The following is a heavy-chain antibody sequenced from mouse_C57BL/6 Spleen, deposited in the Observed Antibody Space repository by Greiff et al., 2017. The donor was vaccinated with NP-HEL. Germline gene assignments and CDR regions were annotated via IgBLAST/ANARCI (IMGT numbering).Heavy chain of an antibody. V-gene: IGHV1-61*01. Sequence: VQLQQPGAELVRPGSSVKLSCKASGYTFTSYWMDWVKQRPGQGLEWIGNIYPSDSETHYNQKFKDKATLTVDKSSSTAYMQLSSLTSEDSAVYYWARSDDGYYGFAYWGQGTLVTVSA. CDR1: GYTFTSYW. D-gene: IGHD2-3*01. CDR3: ARSDDGYYGFAY. J-gene: IGHJ3*01. CDR2: IYPSDSET.